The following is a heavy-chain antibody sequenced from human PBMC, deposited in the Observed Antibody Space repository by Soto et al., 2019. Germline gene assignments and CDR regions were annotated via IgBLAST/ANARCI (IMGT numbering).Heavy chain of an antibody. J-gene: IGHJ6*02. CDR2: IDPSDSYT. Sequence: GESLKISCKGSGYSFTSYWISWLRQMPGKGLEWMGRIDPSDSYTNYSPSFQGHVTISADKSISTAYLQWSSLKASDTAMYYCAKVAAAGTYYYYGMDVWGQGTTVTVSS. D-gene: IGHD6-13*01. CDR1: GYSFTSYW. V-gene: IGHV5-10-1*01. CDR3: AKVAAAGTYYYYGMDV.